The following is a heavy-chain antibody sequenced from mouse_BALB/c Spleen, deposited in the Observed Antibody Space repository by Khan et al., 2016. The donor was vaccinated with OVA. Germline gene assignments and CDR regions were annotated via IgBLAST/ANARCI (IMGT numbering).Heavy chain of an antibody. Sequence: EGQLQQSGPELVKPGASVKISCKASGYSFTTYYIHWVIQSHGKSLEWIGYIDPFSGGTTYNQKFKGKATLTVDKSSSTAHIHLSNLTSEDSAVFYCTRHGYVAWFTYWGQGTLVTVSS. J-gene: IGHJ3*01. CDR1: GYSFTTYY. CDR3: TRHGYVAWFTY. CDR2: IDPFSGGT. V-gene: IGHV1S135*01. D-gene: IGHD2-2*01.